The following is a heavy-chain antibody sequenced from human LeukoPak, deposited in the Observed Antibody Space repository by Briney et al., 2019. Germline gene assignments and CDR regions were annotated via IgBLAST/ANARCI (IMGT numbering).Heavy chain of an antibody. CDR2: IKSKTDGGTP. V-gene: IGHV3-15*01. D-gene: IGHD5-18*01. J-gene: IGHJ4*02. CDR1: GFSFSSYN. Sequence: GGSLRLSCAASGFSFSSYNLNWVRQAPGKGLEWVGRIKSKTDGGTPDYPAPVKGRFTISRDDSKNTLYLQMNSLETEDTAVYYCTTYTAQHYFDYWGQGTLVTVSS. CDR3: TTYTAQHYFDY.